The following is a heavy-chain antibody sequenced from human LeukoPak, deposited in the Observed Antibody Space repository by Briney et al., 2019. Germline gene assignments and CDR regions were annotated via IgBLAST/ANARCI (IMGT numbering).Heavy chain of an antibody. D-gene: IGHD6-13*01. J-gene: IGHJ4*02. V-gene: IGHV1-2*02. CDR2: INPNSGGT. CDR1: GYTFTGYY. Sequence: ASVKVSCKASGYTFTGYYMHWVRQAPGQGLEWMGWINPNSGGTNYAQKFQGRVTMTRDTSISTAYMELSSLRSEDTAVYYCAVQQLSRGGFDYWGQGTLATVSS. CDR3: AVQQLSRGGFDY.